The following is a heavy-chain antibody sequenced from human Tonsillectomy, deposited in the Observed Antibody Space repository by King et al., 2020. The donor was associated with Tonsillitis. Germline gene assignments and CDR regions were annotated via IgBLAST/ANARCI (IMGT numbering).Heavy chain of an antibody. D-gene: IGHD4-17*01. CDR3: AGGSGAVIRGDALDY. CDR1: GFTFSHYG. V-gene: IGHV3-33*01. Sequence: VQLVESGGGGVQPGRSLRLSCAASGFTFSHYGMHWVRQAPGKGLEWVAIIWYDGTNKYYADSVEGRFTGSKDTSTNTLYLQMDSLSVEDTAVYFCAGGSGAVIRGDALDYWGQGTLVTVSS. J-gene: IGHJ4*02. CDR2: IWYDGTNK.